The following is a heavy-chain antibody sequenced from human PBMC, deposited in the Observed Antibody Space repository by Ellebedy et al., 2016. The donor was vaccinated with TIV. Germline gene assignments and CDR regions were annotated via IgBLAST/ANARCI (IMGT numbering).Heavy chain of an antibody. Sequence: GESLKISCAASGFTFSNYAMSWVRQAPGKGLEWVSGFGVSGDSTYYAESVKGRFTCSRDNSKNTLYLQMNSLRAEDTAIYYCAKGRGGGSDSSAPRYYFDYWGLGTLVTVSS. J-gene: IGHJ4*02. CDR1: GFTFSNYA. V-gene: IGHV3-23*01. CDR3: AKGRGGGSDSSAPRYYFDY. D-gene: IGHD3-22*01. CDR2: FGVSGDST.